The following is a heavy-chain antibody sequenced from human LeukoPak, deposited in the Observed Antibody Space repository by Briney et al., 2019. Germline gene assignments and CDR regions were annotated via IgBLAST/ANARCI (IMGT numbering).Heavy chain of an antibody. Sequence: PSETLSLTCAVYGGSFSGYYWSWIRQPPGKGLEWIGEINHSGSTNYNPSLKSRVTISVDRSKNQFSLKLSSVTAADTAVYYCARAPSTFLFDYWGQGTLVTVSS. CDR3: ARAPSTFLFDY. D-gene: IGHD3-16*01. V-gene: IGHV4-34*01. CDR1: GGSFSGYY. J-gene: IGHJ4*02. CDR2: INHSGST.